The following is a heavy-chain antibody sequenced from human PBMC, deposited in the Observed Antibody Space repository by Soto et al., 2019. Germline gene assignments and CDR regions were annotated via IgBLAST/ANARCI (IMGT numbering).Heavy chain of an antibody. CDR1: GFTFSSYA. CDR3: AKGTYYYGSAPYYFDY. D-gene: IGHD3-10*01. V-gene: IGHV3-23*01. CDR2: ISDSGGST. J-gene: IGHJ4*02. Sequence: GGSLRLSCAASGFTFSSYAMSWVRQAPGKGLEWVSGISDSGGSTYYAHSVKGRFTISRDDSKNTLYLQMNSLRAEDTAVYYCAKGTYYYGSAPYYFDYWGQGTLVTVSS.